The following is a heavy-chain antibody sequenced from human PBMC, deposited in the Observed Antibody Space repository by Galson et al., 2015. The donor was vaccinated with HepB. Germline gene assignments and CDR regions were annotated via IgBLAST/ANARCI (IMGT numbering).Heavy chain of an antibody. J-gene: IGHJ5*01. CDR2: IMGSGDST. D-gene: IGHD5-18*01. CDR3: AKGYGLFDS. V-gene: IGHV3-23*01. CDR1: GFAFHSHA. Sequence: SLRLSCAASGFAFHSHAMCWVRQAPGRGLEWISGIMGSGDSTFYGDSVKGRFTVSRDNANNMLYLQMDSLRAEDAGLYFCAKGYGLFDSWGPGILVTVSS.